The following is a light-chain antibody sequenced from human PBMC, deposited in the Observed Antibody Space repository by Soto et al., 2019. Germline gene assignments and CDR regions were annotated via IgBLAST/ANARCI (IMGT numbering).Light chain of an antibody. CDR1: QNIGTS. CDR3: QQSDNAPYT. J-gene: IGKJ2*01. Sequence: DIQMTQSPSSLSVSVGDRVTITCRASQNIGTSLNWYQMKLGRAPTLLIYSASTLQSGAPSGFSGGGSGTDFTLTINSLQPEDFATYSCQQSDNAPYTFGQGTMVEIK. CDR2: SAS. V-gene: IGKV1-39*01.